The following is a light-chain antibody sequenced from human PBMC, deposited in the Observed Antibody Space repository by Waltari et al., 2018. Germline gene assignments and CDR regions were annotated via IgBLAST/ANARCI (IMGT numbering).Light chain of an antibody. V-gene: IGKV3-15*01. CDR2: GAS. CDR1: QSVNSN. Sequence: EIVMTQSPATVSVSPGERVTLSCRASQSVNSNLAWYQQKPGQAPSLLIFGASTRATTLPARFSGSGSGTEFTLTISSLQAEDSAVYYCHQYNNWPPWTFGQGTRVEIK. CDR3: HQYNNWPPWT. J-gene: IGKJ1*01.